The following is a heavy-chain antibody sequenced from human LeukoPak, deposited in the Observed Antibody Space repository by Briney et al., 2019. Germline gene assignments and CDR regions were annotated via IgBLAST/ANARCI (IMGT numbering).Heavy chain of an antibody. Sequence: GGSLRLSCVGSGFTFNNAWMNWVRQAPGKGLEWVGRIKSRADGGTTDYATPVKDRFTISRDDSENTAFLQMNSLKTEDTAIYYCSTHPTSGFWGQGTLVTVSS. V-gene: IGHV3-15*07. J-gene: IGHJ4*02. CDR1: GFTFNNAW. CDR3: STHPTSGF. D-gene: IGHD2-15*01. CDR2: IKSRADGGTT.